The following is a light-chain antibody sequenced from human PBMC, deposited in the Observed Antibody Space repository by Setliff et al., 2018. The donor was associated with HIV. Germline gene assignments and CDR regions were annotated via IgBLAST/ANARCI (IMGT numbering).Light chain of an antibody. Sequence: ALTQPASVSGSPGQSITISCTGTSSDVGGYSYVSWYQQHPGRAPKLIIYEVKNRPSGVSSRFSGSKSGNTASLTISGLQAEDEADYYCSSYAITNTRPFGTGTKV. CDR1: SSDVGGYSY. J-gene: IGLJ1*01. V-gene: IGLV2-14*01. CDR3: SSYAITNTRP. CDR2: EVK.